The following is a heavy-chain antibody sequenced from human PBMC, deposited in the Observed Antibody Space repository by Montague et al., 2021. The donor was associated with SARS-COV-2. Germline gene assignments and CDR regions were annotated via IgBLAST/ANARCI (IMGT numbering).Heavy chain of an antibody. CDR2: TYYRSKWFY. J-gene: IGHJ6*02. V-gene: IGHV6-1*01. CDR3: ARDLGAAGIYYYYGMDV. Sequence: CAISGDSVSSNGRAWNWIRQSPSRRLERLGRTYYRSKWFYDYAVXLKSRLTIKPDTSKNQFSLQLNSVTPEDTAVYYWARDLGAAGIYYYYGMDVWGQGTPVTVSS. D-gene: IGHD1-14*01. CDR1: GDSVSSNGRA.